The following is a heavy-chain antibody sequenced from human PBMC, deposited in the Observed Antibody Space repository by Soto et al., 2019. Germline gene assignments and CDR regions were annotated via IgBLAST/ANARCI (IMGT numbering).Heavy chain of an antibody. V-gene: IGHV3-21*01. CDR2: ISSGSNYI. CDR3: ARGYGSADY. J-gene: IGHJ4*02. D-gene: IGHD5-18*01. CDR1: GFTFSSYT. Sequence: EVQLVESGGGLVKPGGSLRLSCAASGFTFSSYTMNWVRQAPDKGLEWVSSISSGSNYIYYADSVKGRFTISRDNAKNSLYLQMNSRRAEDTAVYCCARGYGSADYWGQGTLVTVSS.